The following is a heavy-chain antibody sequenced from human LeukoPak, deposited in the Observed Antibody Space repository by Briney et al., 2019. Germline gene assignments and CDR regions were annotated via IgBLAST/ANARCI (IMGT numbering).Heavy chain of an antibody. D-gene: IGHD4-17*01. CDR1: GFTLSSYA. CDR3: AKGGGDYLIFYGMDV. CDR2: ISGSGGST. Sequence: QSGGSLRLSCAAPGFTLSSYAMSSVRQAPGKGLEWVSGISGSGGSTYYADSVKGRFTISRDNSKNTLYLQMNSLRAEDTAVYYCAKGGGDYLIFYGMDVWGQGTTVTVSS. J-gene: IGHJ6*02. V-gene: IGHV3-23*01.